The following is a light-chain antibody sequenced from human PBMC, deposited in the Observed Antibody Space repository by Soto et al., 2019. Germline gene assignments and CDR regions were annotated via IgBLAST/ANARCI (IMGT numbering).Light chain of an antibody. CDR1: SNDIGSYNS. CDR2: DVT. Sequence: QSALTQPHSVSGSPGQSVTISCTVTSNDIGSYNSVSWYQRHPGKAPKLIIYDVTKRPSGVPDRFSGSKSGDTASLTISGLQSEDEAEYYCCSYAGTHTFVIFGAGTQLTVL. V-gene: IGLV2-11*01. J-gene: IGLJ2*01. CDR3: CSYAGTHTFVI.